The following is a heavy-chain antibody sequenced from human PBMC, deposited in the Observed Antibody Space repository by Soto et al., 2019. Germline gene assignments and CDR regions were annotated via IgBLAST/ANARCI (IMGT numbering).Heavy chain of an antibody. V-gene: IGHV1-69*13. D-gene: IGHD6-19*01. CDR1: GGTFSSYA. CDR2: IIPIFGTA. J-gene: IGHJ4*02. Sequence: SVKVSCKASGGTFSSYAISWVRQAPGQGLEWMGGIIPIFGTANYAQKFQGRVTITADESTSTAYMELSSLRSEDTAVYYCERGGPDSSGWSAMGYWGQGTLVTVSS. CDR3: ERGGPDSSGWSAMGY.